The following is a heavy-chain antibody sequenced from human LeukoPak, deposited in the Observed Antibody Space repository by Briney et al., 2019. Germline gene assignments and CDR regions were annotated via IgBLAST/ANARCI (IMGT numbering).Heavy chain of an antibody. J-gene: IGHJ3*02. CDR2: IIPILGIA. Sequence: SVKVSCKASGGTFSSYATSWVRQAPGQGLEWMGRIIPILGIANYAQKFQGRVTITADKSTSTAYMELSSLRSEDTAVYYCARVYGDLDAFDIWGQGTMVTVSS. V-gene: IGHV1-69*04. CDR1: GGTFSSYA. D-gene: IGHD2/OR15-2a*01. CDR3: ARVYGDLDAFDI.